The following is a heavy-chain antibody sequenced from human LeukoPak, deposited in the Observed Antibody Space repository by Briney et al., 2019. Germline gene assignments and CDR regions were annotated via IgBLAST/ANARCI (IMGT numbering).Heavy chain of an antibody. J-gene: IGHJ4*02. V-gene: IGHV4-39*01. CDR1: GGSISSSSYY. CDR2: IYYSGST. CDR3: ARVEGFHYFDY. Sequence: SETLSLTCTVSGGSISSSSYYWGWIRQPPGKGLEWIGSIYYSGSTYYNPSLKSRVTISVDTSKNQFSLKLSSVTAADTAVYYCARVEGFHYFDYWGQGTLVTVSS.